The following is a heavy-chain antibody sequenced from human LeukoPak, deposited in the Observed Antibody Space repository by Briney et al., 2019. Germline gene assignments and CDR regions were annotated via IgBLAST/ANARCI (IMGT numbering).Heavy chain of an antibody. CDR1: GFTFSNYG. CDR2: ISYDGSNK. D-gene: IGHD6-13*01. Sequence: GGSLRLSCAASGFTFSNYGMHWVRQAPGKGLEWVAAISYDGSNKYYADSVKGRFTISRDNSKNTLYLQMNSLRAEDTAVYYCARDLSGYSSSWPRFDPWGQGTLVTVSS. V-gene: IGHV3-30*03. J-gene: IGHJ5*02. CDR3: ARDLSGYSSSWPRFDP.